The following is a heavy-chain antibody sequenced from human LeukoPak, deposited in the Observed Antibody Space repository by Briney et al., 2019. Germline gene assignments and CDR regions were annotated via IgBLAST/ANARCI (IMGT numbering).Heavy chain of an antibody. Sequence: SETLSLTCAVYGGSFSGYYWSWIRQPPGKGLEWIGEINHSGSTNYNPSLKSRGTISVDTSKNQFSLKLSSVTAADTAVYYCARVSTTVIYYYYYMDVWGKGTTVTVSS. D-gene: IGHD4-17*01. CDR2: INHSGST. CDR1: GGSFSGYY. V-gene: IGHV4-34*01. J-gene: IGHJ6*03. CDR3: ARVSTTVIYYYYYMDV.